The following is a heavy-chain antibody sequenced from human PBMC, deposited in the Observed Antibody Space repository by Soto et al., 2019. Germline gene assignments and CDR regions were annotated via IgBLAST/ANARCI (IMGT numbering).Heavy chain of an antibody. CDR3: ARGSYCSSTSCSTHFDY. CDR1: GDSISSYY. Sequence: PSETLSLTCTASGDSISSYYWSWIRQPPGKGLEWIGYIYYSGSTNYNPSLKSRVTTSVDTSKNQFSLKLSSVTAADTAVYYCARGSYCSSTSCSTHFDYWGQGTLVTVSS. J-gene: IGHJ4*02. CDR2: IYYSGST. D-gene: IGHD2-2*01. V-gene: IGHV4-59*01.